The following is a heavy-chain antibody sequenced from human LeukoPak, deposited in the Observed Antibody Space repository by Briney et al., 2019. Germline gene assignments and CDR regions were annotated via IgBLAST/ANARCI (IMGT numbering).Heavy chain of an antibody. J-gene: IGHJ4*02. CDR3: ARESGWNFFDY. CDR2: ISSSGSTI. Sequence: PGGSLRLSCAASGFTFSSYEMNWVRQAPGKGLEWVSYISSSGSTIYYADSVKGRSTISRDNAKNSLYLQMNSLRAEDTAVYYCARESGWNFFDYWGQGTLVTVSS. V-gene: IGHV3-48*03. D-gene: IGHD6-19*01. CDR1: GFTFSSYE.